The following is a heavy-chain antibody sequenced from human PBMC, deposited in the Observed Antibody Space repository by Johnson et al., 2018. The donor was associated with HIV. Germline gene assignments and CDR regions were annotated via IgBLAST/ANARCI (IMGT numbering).Heavy chain of an antibody. J-gene: IGHJ3*02. V-gene: IGHV3-30*04. CDR2: ISYDGSNK. CDR3: ARDGEWELSHSAFDI. D-gene: IGHD1-26*01. Sequence: QVQLVESGGGVVQPGRSLRLSCAASAFTFSSYAMHWVRQAPGKGLEWVAVISYDGSNKYYADSVKGRFTISRDNSKNTRYLQMNSLRAEDTAVYYCARDGEWELSHSAFDIWGQGTMVTVSS. CDR1: AFTFSSYA.